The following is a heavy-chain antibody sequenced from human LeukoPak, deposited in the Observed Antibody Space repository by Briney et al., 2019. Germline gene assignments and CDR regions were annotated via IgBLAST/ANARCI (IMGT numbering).Heavy chain of an antibody. J-gene: IGHJ4*02. CDR3: ARTYYYDSSGYFRGPTGDY. V-gene: IGHV4-59*08. CDR2: IYYSGST. Sequence: SETLSLTCTVSGESISGFYWTWIRQPPGKGLEWIGYIYYSGSTNYNPSLKSRVTISVDTSKNQFSLKLSSVTAANTAVYYCARTYYYDSSGYFRGPTGDYWGQGTLVTVSS. D-gene: IGHD3-22*01. CDR1: GESISGFY.